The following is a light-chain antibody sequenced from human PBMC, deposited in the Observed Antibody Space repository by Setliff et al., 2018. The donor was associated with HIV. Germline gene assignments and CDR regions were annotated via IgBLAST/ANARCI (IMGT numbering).Light chain of an antibody. CDR3: AAWDDRLNGHV. CDR1: SSDVGAFNY. J-gene: IGLJ1*01. V-gene: IGLV2-11*01. Sequence: QSALTQPRSVSGSPGQSVTFSCTGSSSDVGAFNYVSWYQHRPGVAPKLVIYDVKRRPSGVPDRFSGSKSGDTASLTISGLRSEDEADYYCAAWDDRLNGHVFGTGTKVTVL. CDR2: DVK.